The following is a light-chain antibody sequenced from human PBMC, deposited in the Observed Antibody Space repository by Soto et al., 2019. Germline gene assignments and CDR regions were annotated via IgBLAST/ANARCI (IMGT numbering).Light chain of an antibody. CDR1: QSVSSN. J-gene: IGKJ5*01. CDR2: DAS. V-gene: IGKV3-11*01. CDR3: QQRSNWPPLIS. Sequence: EIVMTRPPATLSVSRREGDTLSCRASQSVSSNLAWYQQKPGQAPRLLIYDASNRATGIPARFSGSGSGTDFSLTISSLEPEDFAVYYCQQRSNWPPLISFGQGTRLEIK.